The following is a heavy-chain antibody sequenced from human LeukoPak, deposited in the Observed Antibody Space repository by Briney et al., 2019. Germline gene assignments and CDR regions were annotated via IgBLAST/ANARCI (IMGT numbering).Heavy chain of an antibody. V-gene: IGHV1-46*01. D-gene: IGHD3-22*01. CDR3: ARDPYDSSGSYLERYGMDV. CDR1: GYTFTSNF. CDR2: INPSGGST. J-gene: IGHJ6*02. Sequence: ASVKVSCKASGYTFTSNFMHWVRQAPGQGLGWMGIINPSGGSTSYAQKFQGRVTMTRDTSTSTVYMELSSLRSEDTAVYYCARDPYDSSGSYLERYGMDVWGQGTTVTVSS.